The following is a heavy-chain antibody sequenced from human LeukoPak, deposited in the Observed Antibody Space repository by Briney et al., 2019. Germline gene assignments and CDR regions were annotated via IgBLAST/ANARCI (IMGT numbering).Heavy chain of an antibody. J-gene: IGHJ4*02. CDR2: IFYSGNT. CDR1: GVSISSYY. CDR3: ARLAAISGSDYPDD. V-gene: IGHV4-59*08. Sequence: SETLSLTCTVSGVSISSYYWSWIRQPPGGGLEWIGYIFYSGNTIYNPSLRSRVTISADTSKNHFSLRLRSVTAADTAVYYCARLAAISGSDYPDDWGQGTLVTVSS. D-gene: IGHD1-26*01.